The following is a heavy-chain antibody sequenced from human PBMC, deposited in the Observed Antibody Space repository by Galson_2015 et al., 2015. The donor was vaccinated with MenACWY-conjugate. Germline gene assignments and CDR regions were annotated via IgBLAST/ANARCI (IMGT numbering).Heavy chain of an antibody. J-gene: IGHJ4*02. CDR3: ALVRGVIPFDY. V-gene: IGHV3-48*03. CDR1: GFTFSSYE. D-gene: IGHD3-10*01. CDR2: ISSSGSTI. Sequence: SLRLSCAASGFTFSSYEMNWVRQAPGKGLEWVSYISSSGSTIYYADPVKGRFTISRDNAKNSLYLQMNSLRAEDTAVYYCALVRGVIPFDYWGQGTLVTVSS.